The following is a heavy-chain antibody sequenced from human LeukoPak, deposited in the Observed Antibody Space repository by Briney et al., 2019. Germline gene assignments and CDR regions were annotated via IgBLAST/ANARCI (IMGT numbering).Heavy chain of an antibody. J-gene: IGHJ6*02. Sequence: GGSLRLSCAASGFTFSNYAMNWVRQAPGKGLEWVSFISSSGSKTYYVDSVEGRFTISRDNSRKTLYLQMNSLRAEDTAVYYCARGTTPDYYYYYGMDVWGQGTTVTVSS. CDR3: ARGTTPDYYYYYGMDV. CDR2: ISSSGSKT. CDR1: GFTFSNYA. V-gene: IGHV3-23*01. D-gene: IGHD4-17*01.